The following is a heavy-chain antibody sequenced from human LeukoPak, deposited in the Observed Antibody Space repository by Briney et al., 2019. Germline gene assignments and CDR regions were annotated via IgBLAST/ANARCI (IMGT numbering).Heavy chain of an antibody. CDR1: GFTFSDYY. CDR3: ARYSSGWYQAY. Sequence: GSLRLSCAASGFTFSDYYMSWIRQAPGKGLEWIGEINHSGSTNYNPSLKSRVTISVDTSKNQFSLKLSSVTAADTAVYYCARYSSGWYQAYWGQGTLVTVSS. D-gene: IGHD6-19*01. J-gene: IGHJ4*02. CDR2: INHSGST. V-gene: IGHV4-34*01.